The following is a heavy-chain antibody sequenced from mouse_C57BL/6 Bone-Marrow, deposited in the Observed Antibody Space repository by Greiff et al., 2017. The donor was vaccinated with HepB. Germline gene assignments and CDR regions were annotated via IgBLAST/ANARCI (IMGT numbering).Heavy chain of an antibody. CDR1: GYSFTSYY. D-gene: IGHD2-5*01. CDR3: ARTSYYYSNYDAMDY. Sequence: QVQLQQSGPELVKPGASVKISCKASGYSFTSYYIHWVKQRPGQGLEWIGWIYPGSGNTKYNEKFKGKATLTADTSSSTAYMQLSSLTSEDSAVYYCARTSYYYSNYDAMDYWGQGTSVTVSS. CDR2: IYPGSGNT. J-gene: IGHJ4*01. V-gene: IGHV1-66*01.